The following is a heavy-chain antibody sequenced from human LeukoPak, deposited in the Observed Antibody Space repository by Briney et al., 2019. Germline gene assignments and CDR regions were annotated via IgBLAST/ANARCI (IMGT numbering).Heavy chain of an antibody. CDR3: ARGGSSSSDY. CDR1: RFTFSSYS. CDR2: ISTQSSYI. J-gene: IGHJ4*02. D-gene: IGHD6-6*01. Sequence: GGSLRLSCAASRFTFSSYSMNWVRQAPGKGLEWVSSISTQSSYIHYADSVKGRFTISRDNAKNSLYLQMNSLRAEDTAVYYCARGGSSSSDYWGQGTLVTVSS. V-gene: IGHV3-21*01.